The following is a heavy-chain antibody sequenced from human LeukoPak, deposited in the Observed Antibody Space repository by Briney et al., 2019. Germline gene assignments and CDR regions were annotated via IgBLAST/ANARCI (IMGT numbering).Heavy chain of an antibody. CDR2: ISAYNGNT. V-gene: IGHV1-18*01. D-gene: IGHD6-13*01. CDR3: AREAAVAGIREYGMDV. J-gene: IGHJ6*02. CDR1: GYTFTNYA. Sequence: ASVKVSCKASGYTFTNYAMNWVRQAPGQGLEWMAWISAYNGNTRYEQKFQNRVTMTTDTSTSTVYMGLRSLRSDDTAVYYCAREAAVAGIREYGMDVWGQGTTVTVSS.